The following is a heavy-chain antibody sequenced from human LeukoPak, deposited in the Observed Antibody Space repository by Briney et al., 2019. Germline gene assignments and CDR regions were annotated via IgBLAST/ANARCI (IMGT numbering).Heavy chain of an antibody. J-gene: IGHJ4*02. V-gene: IGHV4-4*07. CDR3: TRDHLYGDYDSH. D-gene: IGHD4-17*01. CDR2: IYTSGST. CDR1: GGSISSYY. Sequence: SETLSLTCTVSGGSISSYYWSWIRQPPGEGLEWIGRIYTSGSTNYNPSLKSRVTMSVETSKNRFYLKLSSVTAADTAGQYCTRDHLYGDYDSHWGQGTLVTVSS.